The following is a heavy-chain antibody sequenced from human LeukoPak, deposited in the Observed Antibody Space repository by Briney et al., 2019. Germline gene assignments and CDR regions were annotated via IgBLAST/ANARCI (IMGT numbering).Heavy chain of an antibody. Sequence: ASVKVSCKASGYTFTSYGISWVRQAPGQGLEWMGWISAYNGNTNYAQKLQGRVTMTTDTSTSTAYMELRSLRSDDTAVYYCARGTWGYDSSGYYQEFDYWGQGTLVTVSS. CDR3: ARGTWGYDSSGYYQEFDY. CDR2: ISAYNGNT. D-gene: IGHD3-22*01. CDR1: GYTFTSYG. V-gene: IGHV1-18*01. J-gene: IGHJ4*02.